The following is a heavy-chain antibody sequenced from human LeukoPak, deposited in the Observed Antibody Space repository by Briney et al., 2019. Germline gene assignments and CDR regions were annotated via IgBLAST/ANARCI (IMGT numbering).Heavy chain of an antibody. J-gene: IGHJ4*02. D-gene: IGHD5-18*01. Sequence: GGSLRLSCAASGFTFSSYAMSWVRQAPGKGLEWVSAISGSGGSTYYADSVKGRFTISRDNSKNTLYLQMNSLRAEDTAVYYCAKTTDTAMVPIPDFDYWGQGTLVTVSS. CDR1: GFTFSSYA. CDR2: ISGSGGST. CDR3: AKTTDTAMVPIPDFDY. V-gene: IGHV3-23*01.